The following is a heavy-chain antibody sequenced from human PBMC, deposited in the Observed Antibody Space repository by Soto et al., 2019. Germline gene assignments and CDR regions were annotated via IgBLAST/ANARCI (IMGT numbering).Heavy chain of an antibody. J-gene: IGHJ5*02. CDR1: GYTFTSYD. Sequence: QVQLVQSGAEVKKPGASVKVSCKASGYTFTSYDINWVREATGQGLEWMGWMNANSGNTGYAQKFQGRVTMTRNTSISTAYMELSSLRSEDTAVYYCARGLKASYGFFEWNNWLDPWGQGTLLTVAS. CDR3: ARGLKASYGFFEWNNWLDP. D-gene: IGHD3-3*01. CDR2: MNANSGNT. V-gene: IGHV1-8*01.